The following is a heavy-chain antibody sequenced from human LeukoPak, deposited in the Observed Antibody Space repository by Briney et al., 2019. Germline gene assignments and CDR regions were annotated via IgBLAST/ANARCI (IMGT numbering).Heavy chain of an antibody. CDR3: ARGLDLYYYYYYGMDV. CDR1: GYTFTSYD. V-gene: IGHV1-8*01. Sequence: GASVKVSCKAPGYTFTSYDINWVRQATGQGLEWMGWMNPNSGNTGYAQEFQGRVTMTRNTSISTAYMELSSLRSEDTAVYYCARGLDLYYYYYYGMDVWGQGTTVTVSS. CDR2: MNPNSGNT. J-gene: IGHJ6*02.